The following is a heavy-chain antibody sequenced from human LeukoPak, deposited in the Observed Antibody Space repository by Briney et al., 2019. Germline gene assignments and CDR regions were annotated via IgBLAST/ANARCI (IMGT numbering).Heavy chain of an antibody. D-gene: IGHD6-13*01. Sequence: PSETLSLTCTVSGGSISSSSYYWGWIRQPPGKGLEWIGSIYYSGSTYYNPSLKSRVTISVDTSKNQFSLKLSSVTAADTAVYYCARGGGSIAAAGLDLDYWGQGTLVTVSS. CDR2: IYYSGST. V-gene: IGHV4-39*07. J-gene: IGHJ4*02. CDR1: GGSISSSSYY. CDR3: ARGGGSIAAAGLDLDY.